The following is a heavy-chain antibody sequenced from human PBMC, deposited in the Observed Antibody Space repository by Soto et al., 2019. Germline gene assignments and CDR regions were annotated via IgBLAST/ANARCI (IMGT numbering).Heavy chain of an antibody. CDR3: AAEGTVTTAMDV. J-gene: IGHJ6*02. CDR1: GFTVTSSA. CDR2: IVVGSGNT. Sequence: QMQLVQSGPDVKKPGTSVQVSCKASGFTVTSSAMQWVRHARGQRLEWIGWIVVGSGNTNYAQKFQERVTITRDMATSTAYMELSSPRSEYTAVYYCAAEGTVTTAMDVWGQGTTVTVSS. D-gene: IGHD4-17*01. V-gene: IGHV1-58*02.